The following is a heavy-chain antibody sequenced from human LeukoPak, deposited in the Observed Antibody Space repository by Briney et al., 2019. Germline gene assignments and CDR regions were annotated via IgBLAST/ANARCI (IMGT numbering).Heavy chain of an antibody. CDR3: ARGRYCSSTSCHYFDY. CDR1: GFTFSSYW. Sequence: GGSLRLSCAASGFTFSSYWMSWVRQAPGRGLEWVANIRQDGSEKYYVDSVKGRFTISRDNAKNSLYLQMNSLRAEDTAVYYCARGRYCSSTSCHYFDYWGQGTLVTVSS. V-gene: IGHV3-7*01. CDR2: IRQDGSEK. J-gene: IGHJ4*02. D-gene: IGHD2-2*01.